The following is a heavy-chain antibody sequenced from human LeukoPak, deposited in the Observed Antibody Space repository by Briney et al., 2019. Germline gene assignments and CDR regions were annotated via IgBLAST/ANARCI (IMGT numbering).Heavy chain of an antibody. J-gene: IGHJ6*02. CDR1: GYTFTSYD. Sequence: ASVKVSCKASGYTFTSYDINWVRQATGQGLEWMGWMNPNSGNTGYAQKFQGRVTMTRNTSISTAYMELSSLRSEDTAVYYCARVPPLLLWFGELPPYYYYGMDVWGQGTTVTVSS. V-gene: IGHV1-8*01. D-gene: IGHD3-10*01. CDR3: ARVPPLLLWFGELPPYYYYGMDV. CDR2: MNPNSGNT.